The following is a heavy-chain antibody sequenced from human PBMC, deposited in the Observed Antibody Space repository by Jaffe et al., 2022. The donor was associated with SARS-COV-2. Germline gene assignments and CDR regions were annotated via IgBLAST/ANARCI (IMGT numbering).Heavy chain of an antibody. J-gene: IGHJ4*02. CDR2: IWYDGSNK. D-gene: IGHD2-15*01. CDR3: AILDCSGGSCYQGTFDY. V-gene: IGHV3-33*01. Sequence: QVQLVESGGGVVQPGRSLRLSCAASGFTFSSYGMHWVRQAPGKGLEWVAVIWYDGSNKYYADSVKGRFTISRDNSKNTLYLQMNSLRAEDTAVYYCAILDCSGGSCYQGTFDYWGQGTLVTVSS. CDR1: GFTFSSYG.